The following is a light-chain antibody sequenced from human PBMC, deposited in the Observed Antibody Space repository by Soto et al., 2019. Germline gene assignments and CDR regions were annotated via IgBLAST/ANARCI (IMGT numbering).Light chain of an antibody. CDR2: GAS. J-gene: IGKJ4*01. Sequence: EIVLTQSPGTLSLSPGERATLSCRASQSVSCSHLAWYQQKPGQAPRLLIYGASSRATGIPARFSGSGFGKTFTLTFTSLELEDFPLYYGQQYGNSPAAFGGGTKVEIK. V-gene: IGKV3-20*01. CDR1: QSVSCSH. CDR3: QQYGNSPAA.